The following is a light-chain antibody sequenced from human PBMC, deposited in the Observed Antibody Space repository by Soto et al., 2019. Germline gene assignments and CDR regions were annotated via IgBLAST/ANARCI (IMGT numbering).Light chain of an antibody. V-gene: IGKV1-5*01. J-gene: IGKJ5*01. CDR2: DAS. CDR1: QSISSW. Sequence: DIQMTQSPATPYASVGDRVTSTCRASQSISSWLAWYQQKPVKAPKLLIYDASSLESGVPSRFSGSGSGTEFTLTISSLQPDDFATYYCHQYNSYWTFGQGTRLEVK. CDR3: HQYNSYWT.